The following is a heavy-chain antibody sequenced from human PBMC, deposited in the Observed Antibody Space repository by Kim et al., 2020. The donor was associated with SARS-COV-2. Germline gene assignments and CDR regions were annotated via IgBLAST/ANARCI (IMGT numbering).Heavy chain of an antibody. D-gene: IGHD6-19*01. CDR1: GGSISSSSYY. Sequence: SETLSLTCTVSGGSISSSSYYWGWIRQPPGKGLEWIGSIYYSGSTYYNPSLKSRVTISVDTSKNQFSLKLSSVTAADTAVYYCARQEAAVADAFDIWGQGTMVTVSS. CDR3: ARQEAAVADAFDI. J-gene: IGHJ3*02. CDR2: IYYSGST. V-gene: IGHV4-39*01.